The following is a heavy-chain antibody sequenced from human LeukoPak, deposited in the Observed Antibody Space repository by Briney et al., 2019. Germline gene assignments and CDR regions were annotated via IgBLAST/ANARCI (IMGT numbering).Heavy chain of an antibody. CDR2: IYYSGST. V-gene: IGHV4-34*09. J-gene: IGHJ4*02. D-gene: IGHD3-10*01. CDR3: AREYYYGSGSPNYFDY. Sequence: SETLSLTCAVYGGSFSGYYWSWIRQPPGKGLEWIGYIYYSGSTYYNPSLKSRVTISVDTSKNQFSLKLSSVTAADTAVYYCAREYYYGSGSPNYFDYWGQGTLVTVSS. CDR1: GGSFSGYY.